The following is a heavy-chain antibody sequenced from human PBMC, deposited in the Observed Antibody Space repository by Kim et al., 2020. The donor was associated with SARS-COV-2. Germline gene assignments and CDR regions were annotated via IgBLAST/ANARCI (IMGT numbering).Heavy chain of an antibody. D-gene: IGHD4-17*01. J-gene: IGHJ4*02. Sequence: NYAQKFQGRVTITADESTSTAYMELSSLRSEDTAVYYCARGSGDGGEFDYWGQGTLVTVSS. V-gene: IGHV1-69*01. CDR3: ARGSGDGGEFDY.